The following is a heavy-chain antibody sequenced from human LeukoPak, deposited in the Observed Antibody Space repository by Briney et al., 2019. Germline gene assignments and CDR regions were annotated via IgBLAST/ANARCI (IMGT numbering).Heavy chain of an antibody. CDR3: YGANVDY. J-gene: IGHJ4*02. CDR1: GFTFSSFG. D-gene: IGHD4-23*01. CDR2: TNTDGSST. Sequence: PGGSLRLSCAASGFTFSSFGMHCVRQAPGKGLVWVSGTNTDGSSTMYADSVKGRFTIARDNAKNTLYLQMNSLRAEDTAVYYCYGANVDYGGQGTLVTVSS. V-gene: IGHV3-74*03.